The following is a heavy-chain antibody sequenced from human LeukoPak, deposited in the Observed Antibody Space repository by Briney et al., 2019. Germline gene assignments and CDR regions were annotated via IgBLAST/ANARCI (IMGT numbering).Heavy chain of an antibody. CDR2: ISSSGSTI. CDR1: GFTFSSYE. CDR3: ASMTTVTITFHNFDY. Sequence: PGGSLRLSCAASGFTFSSYEMNWVRQAPGKGLEWVSYISSSGSTIYCADSVKGRFTISRDNAKNSLYLQMNSLRAEDTAVYYCASMTTVTITFHNFDYWGQGTLVTVSS. D-gene: IGHD4-17*01. J-gene: IGHJ4*02. V-gene: IGHV3-48*03.